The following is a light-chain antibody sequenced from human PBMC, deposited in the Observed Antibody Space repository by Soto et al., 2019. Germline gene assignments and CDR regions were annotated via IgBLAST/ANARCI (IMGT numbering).Light chain of an antibody. V-gene: IGKV1-39*01. CDR2: DAS. J-gene: IGKJ5*01. CDR3: QQSYMDPIT. CDR1: QSISTY. Sequence: DIQMTQSPSSLSASVGNRVTITCRASQSISTYLNGYQQKPANAPNLLIYDASRLQSGVPSRFSGSGGGTDFTLSISSVQPEDFATYFCQQSYMDPITFGQGTRLEIK.